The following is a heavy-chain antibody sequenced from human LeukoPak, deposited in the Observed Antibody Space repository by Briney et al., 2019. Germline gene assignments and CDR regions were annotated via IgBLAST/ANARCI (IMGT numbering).Heavy chain of an antibody. CDR3: AKVRLPAY. J-gene: IGHJ4*02. Sequence: GGSLRLSCAASGFTFSSYGMHWVRQAPGKGLEWVAVISYDGSNKYYADSVKGRFTISRDNSKNTLYLQMNSLRAEDTAVYYCAKVRLPAYWGQGTLVTVSS. CDR1: GFTFSSYG. D-gene: IGHD2-2*01. CDR2: ISYDGSNK. V-gene: IGHV3-30*18.